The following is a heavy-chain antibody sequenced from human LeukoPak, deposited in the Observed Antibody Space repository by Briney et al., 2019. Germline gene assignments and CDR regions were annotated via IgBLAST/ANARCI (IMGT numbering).Heavy chain of an antibody. V-gene: IGHV3-53*01. Sequence: AGGSLRLSCAASGLTVSSNYMSWVRQAPGMGLEWVSVIYSVSSTYYADSVKGRFTISRDNSKNTLHLQMNSLRAEDTAVYYCARWRSQQSEFDLWGQGTLATISS. CDR2: IYSVSST. J-gene: IGHJ4*02. CDR3: ARWRSQQSEFDL. D-gene: IGHD3-3*01. CDR1: GLTVSSNY.